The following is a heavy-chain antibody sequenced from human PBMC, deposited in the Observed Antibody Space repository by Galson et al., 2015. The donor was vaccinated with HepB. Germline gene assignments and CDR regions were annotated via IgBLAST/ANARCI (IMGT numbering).Heavy chain of an antibody. CDR3: ARRDVLDM. CDR2: TYYRSKWYT. Sequence: CAISGDSVSSDSAAWNWIRQSPSRGLEWLGRTYYRSKWYTDYALSVKGRININPDTSRNQFSLQLNSVTPEDTAVYYCARRDVLDMWGRGTMVTVSS. J-gene: IGHJ3*02. CDR1: GDSVSSDSAA. V-gene: IGHV6-1*01.